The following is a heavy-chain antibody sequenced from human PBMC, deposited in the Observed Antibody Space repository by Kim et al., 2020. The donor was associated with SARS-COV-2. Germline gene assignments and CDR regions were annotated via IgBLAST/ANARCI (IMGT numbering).Heavy chain of an antibody. Sequence: GGSLRLSCAASGFTFSSYAMHWVRQAPGKGLEWVAVISYDGSNKYYADSVKGRFTISRDNSKNTLYLQMNSLRAEDTAVYYCARGSGSSPDYFDYWGQGT. CDR2: ISYDGSNK. V-gene: IGHV3-30*04. J-gene: IGHJ4*02. CDR3: ARGSGSSPDYFDY. CDR1: GFTFSSYA. D-gene: IGHD3-10*01.